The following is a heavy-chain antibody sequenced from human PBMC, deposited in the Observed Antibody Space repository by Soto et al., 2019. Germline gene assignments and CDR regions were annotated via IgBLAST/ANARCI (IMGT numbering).Heavy chain of an antibody. V-gene: IGHV5-51*01. D-gene: IGHD6-6*01. CDR2: IYPGDSDT. Sequence: GESLKISCKGSGYSFTSYWIGWVRQMPGKGLEWMGIIYPGDSDTRYSPSFQGQVNISAGKPISTAYLQWSSLKASDTAMDYCARPDSSSSDAFDIWGQGTMVTVSS. J-gene: IGHJ3*02. CDR1: GYSFTSYW. CDR3: ARPDSSSSDAFDI.